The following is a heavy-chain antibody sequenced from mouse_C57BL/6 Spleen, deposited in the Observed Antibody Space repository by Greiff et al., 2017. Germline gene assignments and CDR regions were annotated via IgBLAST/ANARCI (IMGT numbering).Heavy chain of an antibody. CDR3: ARSLDSWFAY. CDR2: INPYNGGT. J-gene: IGHJ3*01. Sequence: EVQLQQSGPVLVKPGASVKMSCKASGYTFTDYYMNWVKQSHGKSLEWIGVINPYNGGTSYNQKCKGKATLTVDKSSSTAYMELNSLTSEDSAVYYCARSLDSWFAYWGQGTLVTVSA. CDR1: GYTFTDYY. V-gene: IGHV1-19*01.